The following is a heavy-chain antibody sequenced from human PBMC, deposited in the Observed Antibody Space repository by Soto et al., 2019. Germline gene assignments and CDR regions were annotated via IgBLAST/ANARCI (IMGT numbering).Heavy chain of an antibody. CDR3: ARDRGDRNDYYYGVDV. CDR2: IYYSGST. CDR1: GASISPYY. J-gene: IGHJ6*02. Sequence: PSETLSLTCSASGASISPYYWSWIRQPPGKGLEWIGYIYYSGSTNYNPSLKSRVTISLDTSKNQFSLKLSSVTAADTAMYYCARDRGDRNDYYYGVDVWGQGTTVTVSS. D-gene: IGHD7-27*01. V-gene: IGHV4-59*01.